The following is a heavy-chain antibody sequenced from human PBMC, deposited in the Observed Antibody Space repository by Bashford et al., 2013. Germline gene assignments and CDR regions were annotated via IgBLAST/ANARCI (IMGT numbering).Heavy chain of an antibody. Sequence: WVRQMPGKGLESMGIIWPRDSDTRYSPSFQGQVTISADKSLSTAYLQWSSLKASDTAMYYCARDTAMSDDDPSRLDHWGQGTLVTVSS. J-gene: IGHJ4*02. CDR2: IWPRDSDT. D-gene: IGHD5-18*01. V-gene: IGHV5-51*01. CDR3: ARDTAMSDDDPSRLDH.